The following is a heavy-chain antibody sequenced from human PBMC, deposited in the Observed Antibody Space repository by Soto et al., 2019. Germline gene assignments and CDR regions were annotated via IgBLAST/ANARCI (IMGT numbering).Heavy chain of an antibody. CDR2: IYYSGGT. CDR3: ARLEGLATISYYFDF. D-gene: IGHD3-9*01. J-gene: IGHJ4*02. CDR1: GGSISSSSNH. V-gene: IGHV4-39*07. Sequence: SETLSLTCTVSGGSISSSSNHWGWIRQPPGKGLEWIGYIYYSGGTYYNPSLKSRVTISVDTSKNQFSLKLSSVTAADTAVYFCARLEGLATISYYFDFWGPGALVTVSS.